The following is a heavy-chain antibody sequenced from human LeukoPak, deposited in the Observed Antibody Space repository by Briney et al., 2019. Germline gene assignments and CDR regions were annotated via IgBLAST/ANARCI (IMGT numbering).Heavy chain of an antibody. CDR2: ISYDGSNK. Sequence: GRSLRLSCAASGFTFSSYGMHWVRQAPGKGLEWVAVISYDGSNKYYADSVKGRFTISRDNSKNTLYLQMNSLRAEDTAVYYCAKDWRGADCGGDCLDDAFDIWGQGTMVTVSS. CDR3: AKDWRGADCGGDCLDDAFDI. D-gene: IGHD2-21*02. V-gene: IGHV3-30*18. CDR1: GFTFSSYG. J-gene: IGHJ3*02.